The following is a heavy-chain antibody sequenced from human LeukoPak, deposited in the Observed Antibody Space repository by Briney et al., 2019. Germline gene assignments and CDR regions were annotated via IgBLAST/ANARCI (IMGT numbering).Heavy chain of an antibody. V-gene: IGHV3-30-3*01. Sequence: GRSLRLSCAASGFTFSSYAMSWVRQAPGKGLEWVALIATDGGERYYADSVKGRFTISRDNSKNTLYVQMNSLRPEDTAIYYCARARGDSSPASRYFDYWGQGAPVTVSS. CDR3: ARARGDSSPASRYFDY. CDR1: GFTFSSYA. CDR2: IATDGGER. J-gene: IGHJ4*02. D-gene: IGHD5-18*01.